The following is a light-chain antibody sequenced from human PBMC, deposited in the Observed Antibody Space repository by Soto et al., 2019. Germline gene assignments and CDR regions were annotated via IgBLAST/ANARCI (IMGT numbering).Light chain of an antibody. V-gene: IGLV2-11*01. J-gene: IGLJ1*01. Sequence: QSVLTQPPSVSAAPGQKVTISCSGSSSNIGGNSVSWYQQLPGTAPKLLIYDVTQRPSGVPDRFSGSKSGNAASLTISGLQAEDEADYYCCSYAGSHTKYVFGTGTKVTVL. CDR1: SSNIGGNS. CDR3: CSYAGSHTKYV. CDR2: DVT.